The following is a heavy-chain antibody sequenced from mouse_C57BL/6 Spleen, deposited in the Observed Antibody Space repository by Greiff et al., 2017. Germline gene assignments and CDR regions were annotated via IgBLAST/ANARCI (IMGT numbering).Heavy chain of an antibody. CDR1: GFTFSDYG. Sequence: EVKLMESGGGLVKPGGSLKLSCAASGFTFSDYGMHWVRQAPEKGLEWVAYISSGSSTIYYADTVKGRFPISRDNAKNTLFLQMTSLRSEDTAMYYCAREASITTVPFAYWGQGTLVTVSA. V-gene: IGHV5-17*01. CDR3: AREASITTVPFAY. CDR2: ISSGSSTI. D-gene: IGHD1-1*01. J-gene: IGHJ3*01.